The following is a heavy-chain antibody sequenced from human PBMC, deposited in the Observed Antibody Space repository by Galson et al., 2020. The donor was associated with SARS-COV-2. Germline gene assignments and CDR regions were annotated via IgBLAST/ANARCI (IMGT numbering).Heavy chain of an antibody. CDR2: ISGGGETT. Sequence: GGSLRLSCAASGFTFRSYSMSWVRQAPGTGPEWVSVISGGGETTYYADSVKGRFTISRDNYKSTLYLQMNSLRAEDTAVYYCAKSLGVVGKMYWYFELWGRGTLVTVSS. J-gene: IGHJ2*01. CDR1: GFTFRSYS. V-gene: IGHV3-23*01. CDR3: AKSLGVVGKMYWYFEL. D-gene: IGHD2-21*01.